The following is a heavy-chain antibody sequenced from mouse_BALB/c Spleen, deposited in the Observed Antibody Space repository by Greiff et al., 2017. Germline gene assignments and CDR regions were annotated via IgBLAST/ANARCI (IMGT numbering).Heavy chain of an antibody. CDR2: ISSGSSTI. V-gene: IGHV5-17*02. CDR1: GFTFSSFG. Sequence: EVKLMESGGGLVQPGGSRKLSCAASGFTFSSFGMHWVRQAPEKGLEWVAYISSGSSTIYYADTVKGRFTISRDNPKNTLFLQMTSLRSEDTAMYYCARRGNYGSCNWALYYAMDYWGQGTSVTVSS. J-gene: IGHJ4*01. CDR3: ARRGNYGSCNWALYYAMDY. D-gene: IGHD1-2*01.